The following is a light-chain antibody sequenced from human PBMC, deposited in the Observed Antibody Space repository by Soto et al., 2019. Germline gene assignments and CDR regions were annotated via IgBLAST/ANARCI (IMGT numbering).Light chain of an antibody. V-gene: IGLV2-14*01. CDR1: SIDVGAYNY. CDR2: EVS. Sequence: QSALTQPASVSGSPGQSITISCTGTSIDVGAYNYVTWHQQHPGKVPKLIIYEVSTRPSGVSGRFSGSKSGNTAPLTISGLQAEDEADYYSNSWTRSSTYVFGTGTKVTVL. J-gene: IGLJ1*01. CDR3: NSWTRSSTYV.